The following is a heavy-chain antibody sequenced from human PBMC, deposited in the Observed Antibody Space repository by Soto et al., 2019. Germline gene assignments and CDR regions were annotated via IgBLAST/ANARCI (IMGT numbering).Heavy chain of an antibody. V-gene: IGHV4-34*01. J-gene: IGHJ4*02. D-gene: IGHD3-22*01. CDR3: ARENVSSGYLDY. Sequence: SETLSLTCAVYGGSFSGYYWSWIRQPPGKGLEWIGEINHSGSTNYNPSLKSRVTISVDTSKNQFSLKLSSVTAADTAVYYGARENVSSGYLDYWGQGTLVNVSS. CDR2: INHSGST. CDR1: GGSFSGYY.